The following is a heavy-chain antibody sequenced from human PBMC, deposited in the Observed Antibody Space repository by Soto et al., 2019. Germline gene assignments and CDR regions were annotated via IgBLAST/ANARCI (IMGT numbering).Heavy chain of an antibody. D-gene: IGHD1-1*01. CDR1: GFSLDDYS. Sequence: EVQLVESGGDLVQPGASLRLSCAGFGFSLDDYSMHWVRQAPGKGLEWVSGISWNSDKRGFAASVRGRFTVSKDSAKNSLYLQINSLRIEDTALYYCAKGVLRTWNEMDVWGQGTAVIVSS. CDR2: ISWNSDKR. CDR3: AKGVLRTWNEMDV. V-gene: IGHV3-9*01. J-gene: IGHJ6*02.